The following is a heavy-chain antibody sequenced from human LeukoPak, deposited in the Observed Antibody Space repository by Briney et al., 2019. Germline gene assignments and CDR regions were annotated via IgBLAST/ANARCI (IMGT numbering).Heavy chain of an antibody. D-gene: IGHD5-18*01. V-gene: IGHV1-3*01. CDR1: GYTFTSYA. CDR3: ARDRARGYSYGYWFDP. CDR2: INAGNGNT. Sequence: GASVKVSCKASGYTFTSYAMHWVGQAPGQRREGMGWINAGNGNTKYSQKFQGRVTITRDTSASTVYMELSSLRSEDTAVYYCARDRARGYSYGYWFDPWGQGTLVTVSS. J-gene: IGHJ5*02.